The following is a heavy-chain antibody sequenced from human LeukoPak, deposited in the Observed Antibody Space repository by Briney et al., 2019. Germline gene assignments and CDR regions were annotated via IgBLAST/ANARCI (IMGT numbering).Heavy chain of an antibody. D-gene: IGHD3-10*01. J-gene: IGHJ4*02. Sequence: ASVKVSCKASGYTFTSYYKHWVRQAPGQGLEWMGIINPSGGSTSYAQKFQGRVTMTRDTSTSTVYMELSSLRSEDTAVYYCARGRYYYGSGSIDFDYWGQGTLVTVSS. CDR2: INPSGGST. CDR3: ARGRYYYGSGSIDFDY. V-gene: IGHV1-46*01. CDR1: GYTFTSYY.